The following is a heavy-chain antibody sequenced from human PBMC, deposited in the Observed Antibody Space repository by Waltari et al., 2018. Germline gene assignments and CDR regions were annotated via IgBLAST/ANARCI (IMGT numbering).Heavy chain of an antibody. J-gene: IGHJ5*02. V-gene: IGHV4-61*02. CDR2: TYTSGRT. CDR3: ARGSLTGYCSGGSCYSEWFDP. CDR1: GGSISSGSYY. Sequence: QVQLQESGPGLVKPSQTLSLTCTVSGGSISSGSYYWSWIRQPAGKGLEWIGRTYTSGRTHCNPTLESRVTISVDTAKSQFSLKLSSVTAADTAVYYCARGSLTGYCSGGSCYSEWFDPWGQGTLVTVSS. D-gene: IGHD2-15*01.